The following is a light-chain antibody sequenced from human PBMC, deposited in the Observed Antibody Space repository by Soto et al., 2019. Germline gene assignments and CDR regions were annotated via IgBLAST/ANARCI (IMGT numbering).Light chain of an antibody. CDR2: DTS. CDR3: QQCGSSPS. CDR1: QSVSSSY. J-gene: IGKJ1*01. V-gene: IGKV3-20*01. Sequence: EIVLTQSPGTLSLSPGERATLSCRASQSVSSSYLAWYQQKPGQAPRLLIYDTSSRATGIPDRFSGSGSGTDFTLAISRLEPEEFAVYYWQQCGSSPSFGQGTKVELK.